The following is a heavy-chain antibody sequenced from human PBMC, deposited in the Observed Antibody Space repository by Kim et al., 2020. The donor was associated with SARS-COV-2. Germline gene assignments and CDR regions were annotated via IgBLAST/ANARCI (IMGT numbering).Heavy chain of an antibody. D-gene: IGHD4-4*01. CDR3: AKVTTITAPFYDY. Sequence: SPGPGQGRFTISRDNSKNALNLEMNSLRAEDTALYYCAKVTTITAPFYDYWGQGTLVTVSS. V-gene: IGHV3-23*01. J-gene: IGHJ4*02.